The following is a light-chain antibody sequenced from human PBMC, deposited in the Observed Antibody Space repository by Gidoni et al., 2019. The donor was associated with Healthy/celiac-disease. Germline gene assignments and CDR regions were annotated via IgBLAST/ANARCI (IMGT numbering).Light chain of an antibody. V-gene: IGKV1-33*01. J-gene: IGKJ2*01. CDR1: QDISNY. Sequence: DIQMTQSPSSLSASVGDRVTITCQASQDISNYLNWYQQKPGKAPKLLIYDASNLETGVPSRFSGSGSGTDFTFTISRLQPEDIATYYCQQFYTFGQGTKLEIK. CDR3: QQFYT. CDR2: DAS.